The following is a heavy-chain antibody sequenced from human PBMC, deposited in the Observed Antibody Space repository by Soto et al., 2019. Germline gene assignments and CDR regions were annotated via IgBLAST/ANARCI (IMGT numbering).Heavy chain of an antibody. CDR3: ARVDCSSTSCYAGLGWFDP. CDR2: IYPGDSDT. J-gene: IGHJ5*02. D-gene: IGHD2-2*01. Sequence: GESLKISCKGSGYSFTSYWIGWVRQMPGKGLEWMGIIYPGDSDTRYSPSFQGQVTISADKSISTAYLQWSSLKASDTAMYYCARVDCSSTSCYAGLGWFDPWGQGTLVTVSS. CDR1: GYSFTSYW. V-gene: IGHV5-51*01.